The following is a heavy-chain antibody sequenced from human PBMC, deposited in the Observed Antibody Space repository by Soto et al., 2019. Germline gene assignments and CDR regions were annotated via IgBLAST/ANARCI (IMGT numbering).Heavy chain of an antibody. CDR2: VSTYTGHT. CDR1: GYTFVTYS. V-gene: IGHV1-18*01. J-gene: IGHJ5*02. D-gene: IGHD6-13*01. Sequence: ASVNVYCPASGYTFVTYSISWVRQARGQGLEWMGWVSTYTGHTNYAQSFQGRLTLTTDTATSTAYMELRSLRSDDTAVYYCVRHQGPITAESLFDPWGKRKHVTVYS. CDR3: VRHQGPITAESLFDP.